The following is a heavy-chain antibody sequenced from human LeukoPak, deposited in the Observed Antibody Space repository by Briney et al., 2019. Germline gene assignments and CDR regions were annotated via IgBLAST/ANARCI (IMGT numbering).Heavy chain of an antibody. CDR1: GFTFSSYA. Sequence: GGSLRLSCAASGFTFSSYAMHWVRQAPGKGLEWVAVISYDGSNKYYADSVKGRFTISRDNSKNTLYLQMNSLRAEDTAVYYCARVLSSGWYYFEYWGQGALVTVSS. V-gene: IGHV3-30-3*01. CDR2: ISYDGSNK. CDR3: ARVLSSGWYYFEY. J-gene: IGHJ4*02. D-gene: IGHD6-19*01.